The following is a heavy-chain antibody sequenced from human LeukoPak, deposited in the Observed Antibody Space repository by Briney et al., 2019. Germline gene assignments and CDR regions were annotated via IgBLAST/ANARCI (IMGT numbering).Heavy chain of an antibody. CDR1: GGSFSGYY. CDR3: ARHKMGEYCSGGSCYSEYFQH. D-gene: IGHD2-15*01. CDR2: INHSGST. J-gene: IGHJ1*01. V-gene: IGHV4-34*01. Sequence: SETLSLTCAVYGGSFSGYYWSWIRQPPGKGLEWIGEINHSGSTNYNPSLKSRVTISVDTSKNQFSLKLSSVTAADTAVYYCARHKMGEYCSGGSCYSEYFQHWGQGTLVTVSS.